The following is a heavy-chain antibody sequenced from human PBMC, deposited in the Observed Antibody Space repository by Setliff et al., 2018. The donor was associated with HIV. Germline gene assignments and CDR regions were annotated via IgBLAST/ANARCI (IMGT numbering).Heavy chain of an antibody. Sequence: LRLSCAASGFTFRSHAVHWVRQAPGKGLEWVAIISYDGTKTHYTDSVKGRFTISRDNSKNILYLQMNNLRAEDTAMYFCARDQILSRASRFCSGGSCFYFDSWGQGTLVTVSS. D-gene: IGHD2-15*01. CDR3: ARDQILSRASRFCSGGSCFYFDS. V-gene: IGHV3-30*04. J-gene: IGHJ4*02. CDR1: GFTFRSHA. CDR2: ISYDGTKT.